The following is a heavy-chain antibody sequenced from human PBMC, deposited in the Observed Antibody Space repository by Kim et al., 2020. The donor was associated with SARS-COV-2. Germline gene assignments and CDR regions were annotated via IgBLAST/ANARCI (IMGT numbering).Heavy chain of an antibody. V-gene: IGHV3-9*01. D-gene: IGHD2-2*01. CDR1: GFTFDDYA. CDR2: ISWNSGSI. Sequence: GGSLRLSCAASGFTFDDYAMHWVRQAPGKGLEWVSGISWNSGSIGYADSVKGRFTISRDNAKNSLYLQMNSLRAEDTASYYCAKSVEVAPSWDPTIAWFDPWGQGTLVTVSS. J-gene: IGHJ5*02. CDR3: AKSVEVAPSWDPTIAWFDP.